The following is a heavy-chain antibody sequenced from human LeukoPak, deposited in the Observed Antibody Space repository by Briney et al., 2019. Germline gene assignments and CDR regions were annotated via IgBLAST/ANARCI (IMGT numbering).Heavy chain of an antibody. CDR3: ARAGAGRHTGYSSGWQAYYYYYMDV. CDR2: IYTSGST. CDR1: GGPISSYY. V-gene: IGHV4-4*07. D-gene: IGHD6-19*01. J-gene: IGHJ6*03. Sequence: SETLSLTCTVSGGPISSYYWSWIRQPAGKGLEWIGRIYTSGSTNYNPSLKSRVTISVDKSKNQFSLKLSSVTAADTAVYYCARAGAGRHTGYSSGWQAYYYYYMDVWGKGTTVTVSS.